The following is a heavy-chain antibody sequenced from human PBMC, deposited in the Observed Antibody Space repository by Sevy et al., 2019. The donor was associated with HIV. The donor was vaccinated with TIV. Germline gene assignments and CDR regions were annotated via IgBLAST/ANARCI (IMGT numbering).Heavy chain of an antibody. CDR1: GYTFTNFY. V-gene: IGHV1-46*03. J-gene: IGHJ5*02. CDR3: ARGACGADCSPHWFDP. D-gene: IGHD2-21*01. Sequence: ASVKVSCKASGYTFTNFYMHWVRQAPGQGLEWMGIIDPSGGSRRYAQKFQGRVTMTRDTSTSTVYMVFSSLRSEDTAVYYCARGACGADCSPHWFDPWGQGSLVTVSS. CDR2: IDPSGGSR.